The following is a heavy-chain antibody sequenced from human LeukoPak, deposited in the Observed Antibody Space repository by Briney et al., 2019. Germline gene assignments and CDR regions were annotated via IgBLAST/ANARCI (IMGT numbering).Heavy chain of an antibody. Sequence: GASVKVSCKASGYTFTTYAMNWVRQAPGQGLEWMGWINTDTRNPTYAQGFTGRFVFSLDTSVSTAYLQINNLEAEDTTVYYCARPTGHCSSISCYPHYWGQGTLVTVSS. CDR1: GYTFTTYA. J-gene: IGHJ4*02. D-gene: IGHD2-2*01. CDR2: INTDTRNP. V-gene: IGHV7-4-1*02. CDR3: ARPTGHCSSISCYPHY.